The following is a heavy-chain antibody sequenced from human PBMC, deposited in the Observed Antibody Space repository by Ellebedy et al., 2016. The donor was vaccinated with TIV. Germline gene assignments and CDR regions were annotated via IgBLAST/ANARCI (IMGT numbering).Heavy chain of an antibody. D-gene: IGHD7-27*01. J-gene: IGHJ3*02. CDR3: ARGPQLGTLDI. CDR1: GYNFTNYW. CDR2: IYPGYSDT. Sequence: GESLKISCKASGYNFTNYWIGWVRQMPEKGLEWVGIIYPGYSDTRYGPSFQGQVTISADKSISTAYLQWSTLRTSDTAMYYCARGPQLGTLDIWGQGTMVIVSS. V-gene: IGHV5-51*01.